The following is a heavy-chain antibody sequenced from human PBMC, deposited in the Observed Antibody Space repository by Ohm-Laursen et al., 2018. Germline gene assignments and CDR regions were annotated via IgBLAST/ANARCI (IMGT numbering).Heavy chain of an antibody. Sequence: GSSVKVSCKVSGYTFTSYDINWVRQATGQGLEWMGWMNPNSGNTGYAQKFQGRVTMTRNTSISTAYMELSSLRSEDTAVYYCATDPVTIFGVDNDYWGQGTLVTVSS. CDR3: ATDPVTIFGVDNDY. V-gene: IGHV1-8*01. CDR2: MNPNSGNT. D-gene: IGHD3-3*01. CDR1: GYTFTSYD. J-gene: IGHJ4*02.